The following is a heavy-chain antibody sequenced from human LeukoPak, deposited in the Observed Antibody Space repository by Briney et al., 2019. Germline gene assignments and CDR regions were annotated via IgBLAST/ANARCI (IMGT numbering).Heavy chain of an antibody. V-gene: IGHV3-23*01. J-gene: IGHJ6*02. D-gene: IGHD3-10*01. Sequence: PGGSLRLSCAASGFTFSSYAMSWVRQAPGKGLEWVSAISGSGGSTYYADSVKSRFTISRDNSKNTLYLQMNSLRAEDTAVYYCAILGEDYYYYYGMDVWGQGTTVTVSS. CDR3: AILGEDYYYYYGMDV. CDR2: ISGSGGST. CDR1: GFTFSSYA.